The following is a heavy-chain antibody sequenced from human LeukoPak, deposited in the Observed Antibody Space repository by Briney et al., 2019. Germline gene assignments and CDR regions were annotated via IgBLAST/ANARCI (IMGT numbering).Heavy chain of an antibody. CDR1: GFTFTRYA. CDR3: AKMQGYFDY. V-gene: IGHV3-23*01. CDR2: ITGSGGTT. Sequence: GGSLRLSCAASGFTFTRYAMSWVRQAPGKGLEWVSAITGSGGTTYYADFVKGRFTISRDNSKNTLYLQMNGLRVEDTAVYYCAKMQGYFDYWGQGTLVTVSS. J-gene: IGHJ4*02.